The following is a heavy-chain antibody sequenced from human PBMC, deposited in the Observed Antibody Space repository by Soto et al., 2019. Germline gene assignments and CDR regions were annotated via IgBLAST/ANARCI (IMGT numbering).Heavy chain of an antibody. J-gene: IGHJ6*02. CDR2: INHSGST. CDR1: GGSFSGYY. V-gene: IGHV4-34*01. Sequence: SETLSLTCAVYGGSFSGYYWSWIRQPPGKGLEWIGEINHSGSTNYNPSLKSRVTISVDTSKNQFSLELSSVTAADTAVYYCASLWSKGYSYGHYYYYYGMDVWGQGTTVTVSS. CDR3: ASLWSKGYSYGHYYYYYGMDV. D-gene: IGHD5-18*01.